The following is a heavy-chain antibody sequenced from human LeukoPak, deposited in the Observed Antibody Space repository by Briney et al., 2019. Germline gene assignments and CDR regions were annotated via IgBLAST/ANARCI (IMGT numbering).Heavy chain of an antibody. D-gene: IGHD7-27*01. V-gene: IGHV3-21*01. CDR1: GFTFSSYI. CDR3: AREITGEGFDY. Sequence: GGSLRLSCAASGFTFSSYIMNWVRQAPGKGPEWVSSIGTDTRYMFYADSVKGRFTISRDNAKNSLFLQMNSLRAEDTAVYYCAREITGEGFDYWGQGTLVTVSS. CDR2: IGTDTRYM. J-gene: IGHJ4*02.